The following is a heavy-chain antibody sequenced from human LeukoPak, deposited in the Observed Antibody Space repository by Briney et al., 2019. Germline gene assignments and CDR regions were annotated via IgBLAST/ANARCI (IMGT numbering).Heavy chain of an antibody. D-gene: IGHD6-19*01. CDR1: GGSISSYY. CDR2: IYYSGST. J-gene: IGHJ4*02. CDR3: AAKSRAGTYY. V-gene: IGHV4-59*08. Sequence: SETLSLTCTVSGGSISSYYWSWIRQPPGKGLEWIGYIYYSGSTNYNPSLKSRATISVDTSKNQFSLKLSSVTAADTAVYYCAAKSRAGTYYWGQGTLVTVSS.